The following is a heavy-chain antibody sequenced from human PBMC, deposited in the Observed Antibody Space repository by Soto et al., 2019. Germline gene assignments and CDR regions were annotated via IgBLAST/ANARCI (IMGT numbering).Heavy chain of an antibody. V-gene: IGHV4-39*02. D-gene: IGHD3-10*01. CDR2: IFYTGST. CDR1: GDSISSSIYY. Sequence: SETLSLTCTVSGDSISSSIYYWGWIRQPPGKGLEWIGSIFYTGSTYKNPSLRSRVTMSVDTSRNRFSLNVKSVTAADTAVYYCAREGYGSGSYPFDYWGQGTLVTVSS. J-gene: IGHJ4*02. CDR3: AREGYGSGSYPFDY.